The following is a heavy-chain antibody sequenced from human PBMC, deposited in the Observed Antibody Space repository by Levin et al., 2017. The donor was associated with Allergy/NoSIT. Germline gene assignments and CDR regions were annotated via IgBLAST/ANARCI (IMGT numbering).Heavy chain of an antibody. D-gene: IGHD6-13*01. J-gene: IGHJ6*02. CDR2: ISYDGSNK. Sequence: LSLTCAASGFTFSSYAMHWVRQAPGKGLEWVAVISYDGSNKYYADSVKGRFTISRDNSKNTLYLQMNSLRAEDTAVYYCARGQSTLSIAAAGHYYYYYYGMDVWGQGTTVTVSS. V-gene: IGHV3-30*04. CDR1: GFTFSSYA. CDR3: ARGQSTLSIAAAGHYYYYYYGMDV.